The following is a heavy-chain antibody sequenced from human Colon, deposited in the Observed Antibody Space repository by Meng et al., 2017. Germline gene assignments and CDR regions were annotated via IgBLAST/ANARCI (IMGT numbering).Heavy chain of an antibody. CDR3: ARSPLRNRSFYS. J-gene: IGHJ4*02. D-gene: IGHD1/OR15-1a*01. Sequence: QVQLQESGPGLVKPSGTLSLTCTVSGDSISSVNWWTWVRQSPGKGLEWIGEIYHSGITNYNPSLKSRVTMSLDKSKNTFSLNLSSVTAADTAFYYCARSPLRNRSFYSWGQGTLVTVSS. CDR1: GDSISSVNW. CDR2: IYHSGIT. V-gene: IGHV4-4*02.